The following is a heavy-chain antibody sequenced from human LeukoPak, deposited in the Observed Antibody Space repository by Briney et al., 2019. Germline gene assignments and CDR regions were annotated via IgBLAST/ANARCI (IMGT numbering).Heavy chain of an antibody. CDR2: IYYSGST. Sequence: PSETLSLTCTVSGGSISSYYWSWIRQPPGKGLEWIGYIYYSGSTNYNPSLKSRVTISVDTSKNQFSLKLSSVTAADTAVYYCARGVPYDSTGYYLFDPWGQGTLVTVSP. CDR1: GGSISSYY. J-gene: IGHJ5*02. D-gene: IGHD3-22*01. V-gene: IGHV4-59*01. CDR3: ARGVPYDSTGYYLFDP.